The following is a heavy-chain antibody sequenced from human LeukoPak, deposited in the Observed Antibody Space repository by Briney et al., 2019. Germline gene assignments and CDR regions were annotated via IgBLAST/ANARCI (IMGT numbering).Heavy chain of an antibody. CDR2: ISAYNGNT. CDR3: ARVWQQLVHFAVSWFDP. CDR1: GYTFTSYG. D-gene: IGHD6-13*01. J-gene: IGHJ5*02. Sequence: SVKVSCKASGYTFTSYGISWVRQAPGQGLEWMGWISAYNGNTNYAQKLQGRVTMTTDTSTSTAYMELRSLRSDDTAVYYCARVWQQLVHFAVSWFDPWGQGTLVTVSS. V-gene: IGHV1-18*01.